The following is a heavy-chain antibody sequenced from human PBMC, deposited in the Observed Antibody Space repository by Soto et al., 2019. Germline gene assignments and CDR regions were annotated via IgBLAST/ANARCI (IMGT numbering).Heavy chain of an antibody. Sequence: GGSLRLSCEASGLTFRSYAMSWSRQAPGKGLEWVSAISGSGGSTYYADSVKGRFTISRDNSKNTLYLQMNSLRAEDTAVYYCAKDYCSSTSCYYVDPWGQGTLVTVSS. CDR1: GLTFRSYA. J-gene: IGHJ5*02. V-gene: IGHV3-23*01. CDR2: ISGSGGST. CDR3: AKDYCSSTSCYYVDP. D-gene: IGHD2-2*01.